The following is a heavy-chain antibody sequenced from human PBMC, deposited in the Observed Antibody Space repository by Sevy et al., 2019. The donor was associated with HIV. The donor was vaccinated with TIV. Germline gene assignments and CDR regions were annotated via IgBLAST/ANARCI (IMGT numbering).Heavy chain of an antibody. V-gene: IGHV4-61*02. CDR3: ARVDRGYYDYSAFDY. CDR1: GGSISSGNYY. J-gene: IGHJ4*02. Sequence: SETLSLTCTVSGGSISSGNYYWSWIRQPAGTGLEWIGRIYTSGSTNYNPSLKSRVTISVDTSKNQFSLKLSSVTAADTAVYYCARVDRGYYDYSAFDYWGQGTLVTVSS. D-gene: IGHD3-22*01. CDR2: IYTSGST.